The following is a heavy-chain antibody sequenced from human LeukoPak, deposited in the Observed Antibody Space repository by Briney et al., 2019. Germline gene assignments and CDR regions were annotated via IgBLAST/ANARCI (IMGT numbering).Heavy chain of an antibody. CDR3: AKDHWNYQAPLDY. CDR2: IRYDGSNI. D-gene: IGHD1-7*01. CDR1: GFTFSSYG. J-gene: IGHJ4*02. V-gene: IGHV3-30*02. Sequence: GGSLRLSCAASGFTFSSYGMHWVRQAPGKGLEWVAFIRYDGSNIYYADSVKGRFTISRDNSKNTLYLQMNSLRAEDTALYYCAKDHWNYQAPLDYWGQGTLVTVSS.